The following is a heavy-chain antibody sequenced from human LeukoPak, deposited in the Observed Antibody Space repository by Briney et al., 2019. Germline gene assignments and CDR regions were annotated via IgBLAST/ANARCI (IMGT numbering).Heavy chain of an antibody. D-gene: IGHD3-22*01. V-gene: IGHV4-59*01. CDR2: IHYSGST. Sequence: PSETLSLTCTVSGGSISSYYWSWIRQPPGKGLEWIGYIHYSGSTNYNPSLKSRVTISVDTSKNQFSLKLSSVTAADTAVYYCARSRYYYDSSGSYYFDYWGQGTLVTVSS. CDR1: GGSISSYY. J-gene: IGHJ4*02. CDR3: ARSRYYYDSSGSYYFDY.